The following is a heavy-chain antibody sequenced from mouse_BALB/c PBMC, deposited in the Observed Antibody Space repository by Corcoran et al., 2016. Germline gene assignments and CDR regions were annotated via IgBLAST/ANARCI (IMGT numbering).Heavy chain of an antibody. D-gene: IGHD1-1*01. J-gene: IGHJ3*01. Sequence: QVQLQRSGAALMKTGASEKISCKATGYTFSSYWIEWVKQRPGHGLEWIGEILPGSGSTNYNEKFKGKATFTADTSSNTAYMQLSSLTSEDSAVYYCARSYGSSYVAWFAYWGQGTLVTVSA. CDR1: GYTFSSYW. V-gene: IGHV1-9*01. CDR2: ILPGSGST. CDR3: ARSYGSSYVAWFAY.